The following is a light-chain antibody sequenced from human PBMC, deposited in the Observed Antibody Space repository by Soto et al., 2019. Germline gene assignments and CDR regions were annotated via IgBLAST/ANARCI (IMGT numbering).Light chain of an antibody. J-gene: IGLJ1*01. Sequence: QSVLTQPPSVSGAPGQRVTISCTGSSSNLGADYDAHWYQQFPGTAPKLLMYANTNRPSGVPDRFSASKSGTSASLAITGLQPEDEADYYCLAYDSRLSGYVFGTGTKVTVL. CDR3: LAYDSRLSGYV. CDR2: ANT. CDR1: SSNLGADYD. V-gene: IGLV1-40*01.